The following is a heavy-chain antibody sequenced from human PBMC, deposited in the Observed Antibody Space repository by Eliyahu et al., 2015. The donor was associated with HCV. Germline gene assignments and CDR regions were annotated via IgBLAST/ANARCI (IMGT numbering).Heavy chain of an antibody. J-gene: IGHJ4*02. D-gene: IGHD2-15*01. CDR1: GFTFSSYG. CDR2: IWYDGSNK. V-gene: IGHV3-33*01. Sequence: QVQLVESGGGVVQPGRSLRLSCAASGFTFSSYGMHWVRQAPGKGLEWVAVIWYDGSNKYYADSVKGRFTISRDNSKNTLYLQMNSLRAEDTAVYYCARAFTTSGVAASDYWGQGTLVTVSS. CDR3: ARAFTTSGVAASDY.